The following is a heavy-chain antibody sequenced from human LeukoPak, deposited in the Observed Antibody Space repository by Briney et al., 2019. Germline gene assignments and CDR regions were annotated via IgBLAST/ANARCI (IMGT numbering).Heavy chain of an antibody. CDR3: AKAETDYSPYDYVWGSYRYHLYELIDY. Sequence: PGGSLRLSCAASGFSLSSYAMSWVRQAPGKGLEWVSAISSTDAGTYHADSVRGRFTISRDNSKNTLYLQMNSLRAEDTAVYYCAKAETDYSPYDYVWGSYRYHLYELIDYWGQGTLVTVSS. CDR1: GFSLSSYA. V-gene: IGHV3-23*01. J-gene: IGHJ4*02. D-gene: IGHD3-16*02. CDR2: ISSTDAGT.